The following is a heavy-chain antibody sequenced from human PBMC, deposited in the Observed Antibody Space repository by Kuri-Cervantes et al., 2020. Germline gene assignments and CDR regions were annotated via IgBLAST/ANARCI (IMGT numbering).Heavy chain of an antibody. CDR1: GFTFSSSW. J-gene: IGHJ5*02. CDR3: AKLVLNWFDP. Sequence: GGSLRLSCAASGFTFSSSWMHWVCQAPEKGLEWVADIKCDGSEKYYVDSVKGRLTISRDNAKNSLYLQVNSLRAEDTAVYYCAKLVLNWFDPWGQGTLVTVSS. V-gene: IGHV3-52*01. CDR2: IKCDGSEK.